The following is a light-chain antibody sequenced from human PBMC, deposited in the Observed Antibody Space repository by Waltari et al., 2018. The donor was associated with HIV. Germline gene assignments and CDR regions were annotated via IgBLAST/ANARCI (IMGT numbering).Light chain of an antibody. CDR1: NDDIGSYIY. J-gene: IGLJ2*01. CDR3: TSYTSTATVV. Sequence: SPGQSITISCTGTNDDIGSYIYVSWYQQHPGKVPKLLMYDVSSRPSGVSNRFSGSKSGHTASLSISGIQTEDEAHYYCTSYTSTATVVFGGGTKLTVL. V-gene: IGLV2-14*03. CDR2: DVS.